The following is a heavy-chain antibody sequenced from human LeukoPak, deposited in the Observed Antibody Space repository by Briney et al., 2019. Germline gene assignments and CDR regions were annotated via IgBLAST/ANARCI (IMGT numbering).Heavy chain of an antibody. CDR3: TTESQYGITGTTGVFDY. CDR1: GFTFSNAW. CDR2: FKSKTDGGTT. V-gene: IGHV3-15*01. D-gene: IGHD1-20*01. J-gene: IGHJ4*02. Sequence: KPGGSLRLSCAASGFTFSNAWMAWVRQAPGKGLEWVGRFKSKTDGGTTDYAAPVKGRFTISRDDSENMLYLQMNSLKTEDTAVYYCTTESQYGITGTTGVFDYWGQGTLVTVSS.